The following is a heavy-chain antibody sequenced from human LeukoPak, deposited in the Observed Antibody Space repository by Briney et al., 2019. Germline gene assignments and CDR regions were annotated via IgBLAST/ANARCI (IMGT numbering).Heavy chain of an antibody. CDR3: ARLGYCGGGSCYSSGTFDY. V-gene: IGHV5-51*01. CDR1: GYSFSSAW. J-gene: IGHJ4*02. D-gene: IGHD2-15*01. Sequence: GESLKISCKGSGYSFSSAWIGWVRQMPGKGLEWLGIIYPGDSDTRYSPSFQGQVTISADKSIRTAYLQWSSLKASDTAIYYCARLGYCGGGSCYSSGTFDYWGQGTLVTVSS. CDR2: IYPGDSDT.